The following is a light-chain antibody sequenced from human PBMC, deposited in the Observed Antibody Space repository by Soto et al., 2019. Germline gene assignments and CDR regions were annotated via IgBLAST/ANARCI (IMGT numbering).Light chain of an antibody. CDR2: DVS. CDR1: SSDVGGYNY. CDR3: SSYTSSSTLYV. Sequence: QSALTQPASVSGSPEQSITISCTRTSSDVGGYNYVSWYQQHPGKAPKLMIFDVSNRPSGVSNRFSGSKSGNTASLTISGLQAEDEADYYCSSYTSSSTLYVFGTGTKLTVL. J-gene: IGLJ1*01. V-gene: IGLV2-14*01.